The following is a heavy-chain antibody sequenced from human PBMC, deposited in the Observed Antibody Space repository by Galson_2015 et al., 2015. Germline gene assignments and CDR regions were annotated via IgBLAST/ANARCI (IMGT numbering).Heavy chain of an antibody. CDR2: LYSGGST. CDR1: GFTVSSNY. CDR3: ARGGAIVVVTATALDI. V-gene: IGHV3-66*02. Sequence: SLRLCCAASGFTVSSNYMSWVRQAPGKGLEWVSVLYSGGSTYSADSVKGRFTPSRDNSKNTLYLQMNSLRAEDTAVYYCARGGAIVVVTATALDIWGQGTMVTVSS. J-gene: IGHJ3*02. D-gene: IGHD2-21*02.